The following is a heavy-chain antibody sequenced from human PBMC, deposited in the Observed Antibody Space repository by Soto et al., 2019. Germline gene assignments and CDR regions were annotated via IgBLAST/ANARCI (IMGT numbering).Heavy chain of an antibody. V-gene: IGHV3-23*01. Sequence: EVQLLESGGGLVQPGGSLRLSCAASGFTFSSYAMSWVRQAPGKGLEWVSAFSGAGSSAYHANSVQGRFIISRDNSKNKLLLKMNMHRAEDTAAYYCAYNGCGSTSCQSVDHWGQGTLVTVSS. CDR3: AYNGCGSTSCQSVDH. D-gene: IGHD2-2*01. J-gene: IGHJ4*02. CDR1: GFTFSSYA. CDR2: FSGAGSSA.